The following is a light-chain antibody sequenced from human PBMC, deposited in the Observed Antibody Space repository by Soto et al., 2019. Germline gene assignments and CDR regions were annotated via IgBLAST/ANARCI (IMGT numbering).Light chain of an antibody. CDR2: GAS. V-gene: IGKV3-20*01. CDR1: QSVSSSY. CDR3: QQYGSSPRT. Sequence: EIVLTQSPGTLSLSPGERATLPCRASQSVSSSYLAWYQQKPGQAPRLLIYGASSRATGIPDRFSGSGSGTDFTLTISRLEPEDFAVYYCQQYGSSPRTFGQGTK. J-gene: IGKJ1*01.